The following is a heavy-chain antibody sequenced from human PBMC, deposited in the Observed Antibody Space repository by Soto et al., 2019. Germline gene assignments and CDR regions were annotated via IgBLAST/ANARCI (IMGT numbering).Heavy chain of an antibody. V-gene: IGHV1-69*12. Sequence: QVQLVQSGAEVKKPGSSVKVSCKASGGTFSSYAISWVRQAPGQGLEWMGGIIPIFGTANYAQKFQGRVTLTAAAPWRTTHIELSSFRYAEPEFYSGPRARYSSSWYGDFSYWGQVTLVIVSS. CDR3: PRARYSSSWYGDFSY. J-gene: IGHJ4*02. CDR2: IIPIFGTA. D-gene: IGHD6-13*01. CDR1: GGTFSSYA.